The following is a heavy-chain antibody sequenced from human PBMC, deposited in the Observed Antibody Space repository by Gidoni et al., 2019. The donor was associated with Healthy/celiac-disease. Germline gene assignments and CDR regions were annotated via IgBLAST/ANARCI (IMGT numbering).Heavy chain of an antibody. V-gene: IGHV3-30-3*01. CDR2: ISYDGSNK. CDR1: GFTFSSYA. CDR3: ARDSATYYYDTQNWFDP. J-gene: IGHJ5*02. D-gene: IGHD3-22*01. Sequence: QVQLVESGGGVVQPGRSLRLSCAASGFTFSSYAMHWVRQAPGKGLEWVAVISYDGSNKYYADSVKGRFTISRDNSKNTLYLQMNSLRAEDTAVYYCARDSATYYYDTQNWFDPWGQGTLVTVSS.